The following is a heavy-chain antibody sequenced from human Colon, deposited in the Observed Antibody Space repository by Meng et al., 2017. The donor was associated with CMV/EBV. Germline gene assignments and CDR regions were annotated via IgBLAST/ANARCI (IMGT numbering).Heavy chain of an antibody. V-gene: IGHV4-30-4*01. J-gene: IGHJ4*02. D-gene: IGHD3-22*01. CDR3: ARGDYDTSGYYFDY. Sequence: QVQLQESGPGLVKASQTLSLTCAVSGDSISSGGHFWSWIRQPPGKGLEWIGYTFHTGNAHYNMFLKSRVSISVDTSRNLFSLHMTSVTAADTAVYYCARGDYDTSGYYFDYWGQGTLVTVSS. CDR1: GDSISSGGHF. CDR2: TFHTGNA.